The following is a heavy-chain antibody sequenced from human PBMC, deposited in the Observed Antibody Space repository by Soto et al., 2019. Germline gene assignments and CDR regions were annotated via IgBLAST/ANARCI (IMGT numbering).Heavy chain of an antibody. D-gene: IGHD6-13*01. CDR2: IFYSGST. CDR3: ARDRAAAGYYYYGMDV. CDR1: GGSISSGGYY. J-gene: IGHJ6*02. V-gene: IGHV4-31*03. Sequence: SETLSLTCTVSGGSISSGGYYWSWIRQHPGKGLEWIGYIFYSGSTYYNPSLKSRVTISVDTSKNQFSLKLSSVTAADTAVYYCARDRAAAGYYYYGMDVWGQGTTVTVSS.